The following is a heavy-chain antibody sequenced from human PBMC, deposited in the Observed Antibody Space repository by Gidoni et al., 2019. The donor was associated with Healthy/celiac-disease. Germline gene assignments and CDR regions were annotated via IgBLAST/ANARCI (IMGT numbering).Heavy chain of an antibody. J-gene: IGHJ6*02. Sequence: QVQLVQSGAEVKKPGASVKVSCKASGYTFTSYYMHWVRQAPGQGLEWMGIINPSGGSTSYAQKFQGRVTMTRDTSTSTVYMELSSLRSEDTAVYYCARGLTRITMIVVVINYGMDVWGQGTTVTVSS. D-gene: IGHD3-22*01. V-gene: IGHV1-46*03. CDR2: INPSGGST. CDR1: GYTFTSYY. CDR3: ARGLTRITMIVVVINYGMDV.